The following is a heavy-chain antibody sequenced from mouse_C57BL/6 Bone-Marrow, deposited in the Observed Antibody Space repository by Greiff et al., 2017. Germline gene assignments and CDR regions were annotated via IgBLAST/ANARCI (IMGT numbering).Heavy chain of an antibody. Sequence: LVESGAELVKPGASVKLSCKASGYTFTSYWMHWVKQRPGQGLEWIGMIHPNSGSTNYNEKFKSKATLTVDKSSSTAYMQLSSLTSEDSAVYYCARVVATWDWYFDVWGTGTTVTVSS. J-gene: IGHJ1*03. D-gene: IGHD1-1*01. V-gene: IGHV1-64*01. CDR2: IHPNSGST. CDR3: ARVVATWDWYFDV. CDR1: GYTFTSYW.